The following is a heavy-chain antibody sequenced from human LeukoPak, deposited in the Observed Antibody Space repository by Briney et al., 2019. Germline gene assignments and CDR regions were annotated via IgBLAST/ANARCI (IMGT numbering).Heavy chain of an antibody. CDR2: ISGSGGST. V-gene: IGHV3-23*01. D-gene: IGHD2-21*01. J-gene: IGHJ6*02. Sequence: MXXVRQAPGKGXEWVSAISGSGGSTYYADSVKGRFTISRDNSKNTLYLQMNSLRAEDTAVYYCARGVDYYYYYGMDVWGQGTTVTVSS. CDR3: ARGVDYYYYYGMDV.